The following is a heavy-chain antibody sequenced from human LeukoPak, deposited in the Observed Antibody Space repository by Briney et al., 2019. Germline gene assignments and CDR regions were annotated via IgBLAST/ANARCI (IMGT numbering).Heavy chain of an antibody. D-gene: IGHD6-13*01. J-gene: IGHJ5*02. V-gene: IGHV1-2*02. CDR2: INPNSGRT. CDR1: GYTFTDYY. Sequence: GASVKVSCKASGYTFTDYYMHWVRQAPGQGLEWMGWINPNSGRTNYAQNFQGRVTMTRDPSISTAYMELSGLTSNDTAVYYCARTREYSSSWYFPPFDPWGQGTLVTVSS. CDR3: ARTREYSSSWYFPPFDP.